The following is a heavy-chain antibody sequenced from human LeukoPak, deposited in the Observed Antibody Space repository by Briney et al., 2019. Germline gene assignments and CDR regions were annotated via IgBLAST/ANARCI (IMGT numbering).Heavy chain of an antibody. Sequence: GGSLRLSCAASGFTFSSYAMSWVRQAPGKGLEWVANIKQDGSEKYYVDSVKGRFTISRDNAKNSLYLQMNSLRAEDTAVYYCAGSSWYYFDYWGQGTLVTVSS. V-gene: IGHV3-7*01. D-gene: IGHD6-13*01. J-gene: IGHJ4*02. CDR2: IKQDGSEK. CDR3: AGSSWYYFDY. CDR1: GFTFSSYA.